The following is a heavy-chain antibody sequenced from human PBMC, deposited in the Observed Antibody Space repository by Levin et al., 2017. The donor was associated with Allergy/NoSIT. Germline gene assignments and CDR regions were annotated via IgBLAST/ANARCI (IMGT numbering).Heavy chain of an antibody. D-gene: IGHD4-17*01. J-gene: IGHJ4*02. CDR1: EFTFSTYA. V-gene: IGHV3-23*01. CDR3: AKPMTTVTTGGLDY. CDR2: ISGSGDNT. Sequence: GESLKISCAASEFTFSTYAMSWVRQAPGKGLEWVSAISGSGDNTYYADSVKGRFTISRDNSKNTLYLQMNSLRAEDTAVYYCAKPMTTVTTGGLDYWGQGTLVTVSS.